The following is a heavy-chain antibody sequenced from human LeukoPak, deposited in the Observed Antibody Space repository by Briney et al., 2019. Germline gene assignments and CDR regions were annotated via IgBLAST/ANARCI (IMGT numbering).Heavy chain of an antibody. CDR1: GGSVSSGSYY. V-gene: IGHV4-61*01. CDR3: ARALTMMKTDY. Sequence: SETLFLTCTVSGGSVSSGSYYWSWIRQPPGKGLEWIGYIYYSGSTNYNPSLKSRVTISVDTSKNQFSLKLSSVTAADTAVYYCARALTMMKTDYWGQGTLVTVSS. J-gene: IGHJ4*02. CDR2: IYYSGST. D-gene: IGHD3-22*01.